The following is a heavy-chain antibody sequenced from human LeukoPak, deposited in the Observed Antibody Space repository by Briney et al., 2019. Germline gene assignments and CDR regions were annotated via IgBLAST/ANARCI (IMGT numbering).Heavy chain of an antibody. V-gene: IGHV3-48*04. Sequence: GGSLRLSFAASGFTFSSYSMNWVRQAPGEGLEWVSYISSSSSTIYYEDSAQGRFTISRDNAKNSLYLQMISLRAQDTAVYYCARSVWEDSSGYQSWGQGTLVTVSS. CDR1: GFTFSSYS. CDR3: ARSVWEDSSGYQS. D-gene: IGHD3-22*01. CDR2: ISSSSSTI. J-gene: IGHJ4*02.